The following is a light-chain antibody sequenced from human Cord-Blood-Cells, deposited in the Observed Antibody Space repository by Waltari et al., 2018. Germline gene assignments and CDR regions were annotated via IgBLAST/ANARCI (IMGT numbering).Light chain of an antibody. Sequence: DIQMTQSPSTLSASVGDRVTITCRATRSISSWLAWYQQKRGKAPKLLIYKASSLESGVPSRFSGSGSGTEFTLTISSLQPDDFATYYCQQYNSYWTFGQGTKVEIK. J-gene: IGKJ1*01. CDR2: KAS. CDR1: RSISSW. V-gene: IGKV1-5*03. CDR3: QQYNSYWT.